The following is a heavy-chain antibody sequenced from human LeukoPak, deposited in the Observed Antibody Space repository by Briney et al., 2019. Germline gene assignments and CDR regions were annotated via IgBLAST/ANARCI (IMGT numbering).Heavy chain of an antibody. D-gene: IGHD2-15*01. CDR3: ARARGRLSATFGY. Sequence: GGSLRLSCTASGFTFSTYGMHWVRQAPGKGLEWVAVISYDGSNKYYADSVKGRFTISRDNSKNTLYLQMNSLRAEDTAVYYCARARGRLSATFGYWGQGTLVTVSS. CDR2: ISYDGSNK. CDR1: GFTFSTYG. V-gene: IGHV3-30*03. J-gene: IGHJ4*02.